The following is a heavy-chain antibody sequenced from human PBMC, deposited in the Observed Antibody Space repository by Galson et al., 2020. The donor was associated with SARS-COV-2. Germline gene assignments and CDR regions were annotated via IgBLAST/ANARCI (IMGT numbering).Heavy chain of an antibody. V-gene: IGHV6-1*01. J-gene: IGHJ4*02. CDR3: ASGLWNSGFDH. CDR1: GDSVSRNSVA. Sequence: SQTLSLTCAISGDSVSRNSVAWNWIRQSPSRGLEWLGRTYFRVKWFNDYAVSVKGRITINPDTSKNQFYLQLNSVTPDDTAVYYWASGLWNSGFDHWGQGTLVTVSS. CDR2: TYFRVKWFN. D-gene: IGHD1-1*01.